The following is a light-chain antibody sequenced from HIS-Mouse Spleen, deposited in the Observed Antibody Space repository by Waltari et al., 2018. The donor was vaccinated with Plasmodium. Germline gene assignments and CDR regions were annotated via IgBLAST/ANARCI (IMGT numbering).Light chain of an antibody. CDR2: KAS. CDR3: QQYNSYSWT. V-gene: IGKV1-5*03. Sequence: DIQMTQSPSTLSASVGARVTITCRASQSIISCLAWYQQKPGKAPKLLIYKASSLESGVPSRFSGSGSGTEFTLTISSLQPDDFATYYCQQYNSYSWTFGKGTKVEIK. J-gene: IGKJ1*01. CDR1: QSIISC.